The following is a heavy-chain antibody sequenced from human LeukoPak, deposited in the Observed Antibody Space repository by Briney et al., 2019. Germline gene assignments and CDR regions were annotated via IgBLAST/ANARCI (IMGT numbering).Heavy chain of an antibody. Sequence: ASVTVSCKASGYTFTGYYMHWVRQAPGQGLEWMGWINPNSGGTNYAQKFQGRVTMTRDESTSTAYMELSSLRSEDTAVYYCARGHKRITIFGVVIPKYYYYYMDVWVKGTTVTVSS. CDR1: GYTFTGYY. V-gene: IGHV1-2*02. CDR2: INPNSGGT. D-gene: IGHD3-3*01. J-gene: IGHJ6*03. CDR3: ARGHKRITIFGVVIPKYYYYYMDV.